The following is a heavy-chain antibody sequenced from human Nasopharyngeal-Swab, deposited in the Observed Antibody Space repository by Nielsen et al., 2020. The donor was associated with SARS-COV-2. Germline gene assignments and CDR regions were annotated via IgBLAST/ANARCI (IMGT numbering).Heavy chain of an antibody. Sequence: SETLSLTCTLSGGSTSSFYWGWNRQPPGKGLEWIGCIYHSGSTYYNPSFKSRATIPVDTSKNQFSLKLSSVTAADTAVYYCARGGYSSGWVVYWGQGTLVTVSS. V-gene: IGHV4-38-2*02. CDR1: GGSTSSFY. CDR3: ARGGYSSGWVVY. D-gene: IGHD6-19*01. CDR2: IYHSGST. J-gene: IGHJ4*02.